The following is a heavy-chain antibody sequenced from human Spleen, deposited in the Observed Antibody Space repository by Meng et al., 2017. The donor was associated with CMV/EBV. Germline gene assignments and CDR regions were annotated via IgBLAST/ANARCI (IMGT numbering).Heavy chain of an antibody. V-gene: IGHV3-30*02. CDR3: AKVPTIFGVVTDTKYYGMD. J-gene: IGHJ4*02. CDR2: IRYDGSNK. D-gene: IGHD3-3*01. Sequence: GESLKISCAASGFTFSSYGLHWVRQAPGKGLEWVAFIRYDGSNKYYADSVKGRFTISRDNSKNTLYVQMSSLRAEDTAVYYCAKVPTIFGVVTDTKYYGMDWGQGTLVTVSS. CDR1: GFTFSSYG.